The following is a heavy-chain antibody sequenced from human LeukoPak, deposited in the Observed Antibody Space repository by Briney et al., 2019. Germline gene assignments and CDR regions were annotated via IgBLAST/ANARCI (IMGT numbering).Heavy chain of an antibody. Sequence: ASVKVSCKASGYTFTGYYMHWVRQAPGQGLECMGWINPNSGGTNYAQKFQGRVTMTRDTSISTAYMELSRLRSDETAVYYCARDRPIAVAGKNAFDIWGQGTMVTVSS. D-gene: IGHD6-19*01. V-gene: IGHV1-2*02. CDR2: INPNSGGT. CDR1: GYTFTGYY. CDR3: ARDRPIAVAGKNAFDI. J-gene: IGHJ3*02.